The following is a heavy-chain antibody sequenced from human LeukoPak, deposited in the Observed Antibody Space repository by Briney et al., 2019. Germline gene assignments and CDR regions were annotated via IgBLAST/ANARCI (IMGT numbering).Heavy chain of an antibody. V-gene: IGHV4-34*01. CDR2: INHSGST. CDR1: GGSFSGYY. J-gene: IGHJ5*02. Sequence: SETLSLTCAVYGGSFSGYYWSWIRQPPGKGLEWIGEINHSGSTNYNPSLKSRVTISVDTSKNQFSLKLSSVTAADTAVYYCARGDPGDSSKNYNWFDPWGQGTLVTVSS. D-gene: IGHD6-13*01. CDR3: ARGDPGDSSKNYNWFDP.